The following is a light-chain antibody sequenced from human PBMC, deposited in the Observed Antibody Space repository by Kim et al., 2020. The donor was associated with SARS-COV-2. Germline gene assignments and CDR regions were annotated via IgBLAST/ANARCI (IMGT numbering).Light chain of an antibody. J-gene: IGLJ2*01. Sequence: QSALTQPASVSGSPGQSITISCTGSSSDIGYYDYVSWYQQHPGKAPKLIIYEVRKRPSGVSNRFSGSKSGNTASLTISGLQAEDEADYYCVSYPITTWLFGGGTKL. CDR3: VSYPITTWL. CDR2: EVR. V-gene: IGLV2-14*03. CDR1: SSDIGYYDY.